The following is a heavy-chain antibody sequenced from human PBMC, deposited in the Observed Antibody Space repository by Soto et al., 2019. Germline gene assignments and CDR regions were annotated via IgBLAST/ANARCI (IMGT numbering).Heavy chain of an antibody. CDR2: ISSGRPTI. D-gene: IGHD6-6*01. Sequence: EVQLVESGGGLVQPGGSLRLSCAASGFTFSSYGMNWVRQAPGKGLAWVSYISSGRPTIQHADSVKGRFTISRDNAKNSLYLQMNSLRDEDTAVYYCARGGAARPDYWGQGTLVTVSS. V-gene: IGHV3-48*02. J-gene: IGHJ4*02. CDR1: GFTFSSYG. CDR3: ARGGAARPDY.